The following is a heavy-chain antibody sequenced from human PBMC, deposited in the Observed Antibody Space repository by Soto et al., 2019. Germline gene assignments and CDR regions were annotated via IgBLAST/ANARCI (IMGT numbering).Heavy chain of an antibody. V-gene: IGHV4-39*01. Sequence: PSETLSRTCTVSGGSIYMSGYYWGWIRQPPGRGLEWIGNIDYNGVTYSNPSLKSRVTISRDTSKNQFSLKLTSVTAADTALYYCGKVLVGATGHTDSDSWGPGTLVTVSS. CDR2: IDYNGVT. CDR1: GGSIYMSGYY. J-gene: IGHJ4*02. D-gene: IGHD2-15*01. CDR3: GKVLVGATGHTDSDS.